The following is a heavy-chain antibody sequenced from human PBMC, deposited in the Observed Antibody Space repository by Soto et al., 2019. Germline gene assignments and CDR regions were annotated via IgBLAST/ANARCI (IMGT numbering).Heavy chain of an antibody. CDR3: ARLKRPDYYYYGMDV. J-gene: IGHJ6*02. D-gene: IGHD6-6*01. Sequence: SGPTLVNPTQTLTLTCTFSGFSLSTSGMCVSWIRQPPGKALEWLALIDWDDDKYYSTSLKTRLTISKDTSKNQVVLTMTNMDPVDTATCYCARLKRPDYYYYGMDVWGQGTTVTVSS. CDR1: GFSLSTSGMC. V-gene: IGHV2-70*01. CDR2: IDWDDDK.